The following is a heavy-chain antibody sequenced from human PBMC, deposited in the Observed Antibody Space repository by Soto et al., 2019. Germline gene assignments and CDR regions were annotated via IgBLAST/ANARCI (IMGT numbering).Heavy chain of an antibody. D-gene: IGHD3-3*01. CDR2: ISGSDGKT. CDR1: GFSFGSYV. V-gene: IGHV3-23*01. J-gene: IGHJ4*02. CDR3: ARWSYLDY. Sequence: SLSLSCAASGFSFGSYVRSWVRQAPGKGLEWVSTISGSDGKTFYSDSVKGRFSISRDTSQNTLYLQMNSLRADDTAIYYCARWSYLDYWGQGTRVTVSS.